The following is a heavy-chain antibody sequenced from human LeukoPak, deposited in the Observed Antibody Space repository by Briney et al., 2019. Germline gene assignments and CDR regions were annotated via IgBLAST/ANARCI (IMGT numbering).Heavy chain of an antibody. V-gene: IGHV4-4*07. CDR2: IHTSGST. CDR1: GGSISDYY. J-gene: IGHJ4*02. D-gene: IGHD6-19*01. CDR3: ARNSSGWNFDY. Sequence: SGTLSLTCTVSGGSISDYYWSWIRQPAGKGLEWIGRIHTSGSTNYNPSLKGRVTISVDTSKNQFSLQLSSVTAADTAVYYCARNSSGWNFDYWGQGTLVTVSS.